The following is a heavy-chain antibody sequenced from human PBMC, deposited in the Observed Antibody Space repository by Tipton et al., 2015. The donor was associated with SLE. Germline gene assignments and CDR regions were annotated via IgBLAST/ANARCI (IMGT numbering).Heavy chain of an antibody. D-gene: IGHD6-19*01. J-gene: IGHJ4*02. V-gene: IGHV4-39*01. CDR3: ARLGYSSAWGPFFDY. CDR1: GGSISSSSYY. Sequence: TLSLTCTVSGGSISSSSYYWGWIRQPPGKGLEWIGGFYYSGIYYNPSLKSRLTISADTSKKQFSLKLSSVTAADTAVYYCARLGYSSAWGPFFDYWGQGTLVTVSS. CDR2: FYYSGI.